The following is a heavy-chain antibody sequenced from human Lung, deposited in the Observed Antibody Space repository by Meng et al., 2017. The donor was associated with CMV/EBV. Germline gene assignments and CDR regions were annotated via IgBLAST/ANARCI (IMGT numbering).Heavy chain of an antibody. CDR3: VRDGDSCYLPIDY. D-gene: IGHD2-2*01. CDR2: ILKDGSDK. CDR1: GFMFSDYG. V-gene: IGHV3-30*03. J-gene: IGHJ4*02. Sequence: GGSLRLXXAVSGFMFSDYGMHWVRQAPGKAPEWVAFILKDGSDKFYRDTVKGRFTISRDPGKNTLYLQMDSLKPEDTALYYCVRDGDSCYLPIDYWGQGTTVTVSS.